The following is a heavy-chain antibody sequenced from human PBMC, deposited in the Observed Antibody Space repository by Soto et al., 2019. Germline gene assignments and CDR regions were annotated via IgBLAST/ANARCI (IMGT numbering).Heavy chain of an antibody. CDR2: IYPGDSDT. CDR3: ARHLVGSTRGNFDY. J-gene: IGHJ4*01. Sequence: GESLKISCKGSGYSFTSYWIGWARQMPGKGLEWMRIIYPGDSDTRYSPSFQGQVTISADTSITTAYLQWSGLRASDTAMYFCARHLVGSTRGNFDYWGQGTLVTVSS. V-gene: IGHV5-51*01. D-gene: IGHD2-2*01. CDR1: GYSFTSYW.